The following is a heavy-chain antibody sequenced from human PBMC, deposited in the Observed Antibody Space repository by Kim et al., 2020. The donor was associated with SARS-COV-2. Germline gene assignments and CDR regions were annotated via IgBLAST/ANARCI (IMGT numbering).Heavy chain of an antibody. CDR3: VRSRGSRSNVDY. CDR1: GYSFTNYW. V-gene: IGHV5-51*01. J-gene: IGHJ4*02. CDR2: IYPGDSDT. Sequence: GESLKISCKASGYSFTNYWIGWVRQMAGKGLEWVGIIYPGDSDTRYSPSFQGQVTISADRSVTTGYLQWTSLKASDTAMYYCVRSRGSRSNVDYWGQGTL. D-gene: IGHD3-16*01.